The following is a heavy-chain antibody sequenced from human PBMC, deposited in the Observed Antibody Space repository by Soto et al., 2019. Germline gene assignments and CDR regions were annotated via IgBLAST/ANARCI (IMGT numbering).Heavy chain of an antibody. CDR2: IGSTGSVT. CDR1: GFTFSGYS. D-gene: IGHD4-17*01. J-gene: IGHJ3*02. CDR3: ARARPTSGPAYGLDI. V-gene: IGHV3-48*04. Sequence: EVQLVESGGGLVQPGGSLRLSCAVSGFTFSGYSFNWVRQAPGRGLEWVSFIGSTGSVTHYADSVMGRFTISRDNARNSLYMQMASLRADATAVYRCARARPTSGPAYGLDIWGQGTVVTVSS.